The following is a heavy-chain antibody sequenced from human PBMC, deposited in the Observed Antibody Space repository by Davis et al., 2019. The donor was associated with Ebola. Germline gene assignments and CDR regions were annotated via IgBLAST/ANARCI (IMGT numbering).Heavy chain of an antibody. V-gene: IGHV3-21*01. CDR2: ISSSGDYI. CDR3: AASESFYDYHAHLHY. D-gene: IGHD5-12*01. Sequence: GGSLRLSCAASGFPFRNAWMNWVRLAPGKGLEWVSSISSSGDYIYYADSLKGRFTISRDNAKNSLYLQMNSLRAEDTALYYCAASESFYDYHAHLHYWGQGALVTVSS. J-gene: IGHJ4*02. CDR1: GFPFRNAW.